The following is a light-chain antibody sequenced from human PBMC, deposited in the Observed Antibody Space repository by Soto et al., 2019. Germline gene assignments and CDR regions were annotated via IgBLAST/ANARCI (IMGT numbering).Light chain of an antibody. CDR1: QDISNY. Sequence: DIQMTQSPSSLSASVGDRVTITCQASQDISNYLNWYQQKPGKAPKLLIYDASNLETGVPSRFSGSGSGTDFTFTISSLQPEDFATYYCQQYDNLPLTFGGGTKVVI. V-gene: IGKV1-33*01. CDR3: QQYDNLPLT. CDR2: DAS. J-gene: IGKJ4*01.